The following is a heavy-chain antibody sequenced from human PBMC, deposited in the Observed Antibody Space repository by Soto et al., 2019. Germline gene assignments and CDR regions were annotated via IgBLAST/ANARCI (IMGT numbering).Heavy chain of an antibody. CDR3: ARAEAYSTSWYAMDV. V-gene: IGHV1-18*01. CDR1: GYIFSPYG. J-gene: IGHJ6*02. Sequence: QAQLLRSGARLKKPGASGKVSSKASGYIFSPYGITGVRRAPGQGLEWRGWISGYNGNTDDGQKLQGRVSMTIDTSTSTAYMDLRSLRSDDTAVYYCARAEAYSTSWYAMDVWGQGTTVIVSS. CDR2: ISGYNGNT. D-gene: IGHD2-2*01.